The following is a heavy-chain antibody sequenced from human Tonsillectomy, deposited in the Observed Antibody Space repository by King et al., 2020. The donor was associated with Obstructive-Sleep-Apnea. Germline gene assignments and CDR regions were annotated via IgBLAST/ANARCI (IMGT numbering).Heavy chain of an antibody. D-gene: IGHD4-11*01. J-gene: IGHJ6*02. Sequence: VQLVQSGAEVKKPGSSVKVSCKASGGTFSSYAISWVRQAPGQGLEWMGGIIPIFGTANYAQKFQGRVTITADESTSTAYMELSSLRSEDTAVYYCARDDPLITVTTKDYYYYGMDVWGQGTKVTVSS. V-gene: IGHV1-69*01. CDR1: GGTFSSYA. CDR2: IIPIFGTA. CDR3: ARDDPLITVTTKDYYYYGMDV.